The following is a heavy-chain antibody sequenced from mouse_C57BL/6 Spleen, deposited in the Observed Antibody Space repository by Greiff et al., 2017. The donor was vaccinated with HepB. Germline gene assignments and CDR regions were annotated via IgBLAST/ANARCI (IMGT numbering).Heavy chain of an antibody. Sequence: QVQLQQPGAELVKPGASVKLSCKASGYTFTSYWMQWVKQRPGQGLEWIGEIDPSDSYTNYNQKFKGKATLTVDKTSSKAYMQLSSLTSEDSAVYYCARGGYYGSSPGYFDYWGQGTTLTVSS. CDR2: IDPSDSYT. CDR3: ARGGYYGSSPGYFDY. J-gene: IGHJ2*01. V-gene: IGHV1-50*01. D-gene: IGHD1-1*01. CDR1: GYTFTSYW.